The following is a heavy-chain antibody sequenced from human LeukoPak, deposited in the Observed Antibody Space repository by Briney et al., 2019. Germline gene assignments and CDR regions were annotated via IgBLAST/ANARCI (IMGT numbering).Heavy chain of an antibody. CDR1: GFTFSGYG. V-gene: IGHV3-30*18. Sequence: GGSLRLSCAASGFTFSGYGMHWVRQAPGKGLEWVAVISYDGSNKYYADSVKGRFTISRDNSKNTLYLQMNSLRAEDTAVYYCAKDRRALLWFGEPFDYWGQGTLVTVSS. J-gene: IGHJ4*02. CDR2: ISYDGSNK. D-gene: IGHD3-10*01. CDR3: AKDRRALLWFGEPFDY.